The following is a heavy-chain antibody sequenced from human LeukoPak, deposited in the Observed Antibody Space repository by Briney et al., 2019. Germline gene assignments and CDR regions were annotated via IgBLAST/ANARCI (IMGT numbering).Heavy chain of an antibody. D-gene: IGHD2-2*02. CDR2: ISPNNGKT. J-gene: IGHJ4*02. V-gene: IGHV1-18*01. CDR3: ARDFRKCSSTSCYTQGY. Sequence: GASVKVSCKTSGYTFTSYGITWVRQAPGQGLEWMAYISPNNGKTNYARNLQGRVTMTTDTSTSTAYMELRSLRSDDTAVYYCARDFRKCSSTSCYTQGYWGQGTLVTVSS. CDR1: GYTFTSYG.